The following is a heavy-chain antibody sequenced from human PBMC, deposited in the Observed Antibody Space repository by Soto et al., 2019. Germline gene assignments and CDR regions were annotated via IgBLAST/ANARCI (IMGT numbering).Heavy chain of an antibody. CDR3: ARGLIAAAGMSEYFKH. V-gene: IGHV4-34*01. Sequence: PSETLSITCAVYGGSFSGYYWSWIRQPPGKGLEWIGEINDSGRTNYNPSLKSRVTILGDTSKNQFSLKLSSVTAADTAVYYCARGLIAAAGMSEYFKHWGQGTLVTVAS. CDR2: INDSGRT. CDR1: GGSFSGYY. J-gene: IGHJ1*01. D-gene: IGHD6-13*01.